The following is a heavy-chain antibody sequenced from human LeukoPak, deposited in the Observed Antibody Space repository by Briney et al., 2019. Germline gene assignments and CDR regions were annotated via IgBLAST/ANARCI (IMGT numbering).Heavy chain of an antibody. CDR3: ARGLSSPYYYYGMDV. J-gene: IGHJ6*02. V-gene: IGHV4-59*01. D-gene: IGHD6-13*01. CDR1: GGSISSYY. CDR2: IYYSGST. Sequence: SETLSLTCTVSGGSISSYYWSWIRQPPGKGLEWIGYIYYSGSTNYNPPLKSRVTISVDTSKNQFSLKLSSVTAADTAVYYCARGLSSPYYYYGMDVWGQGTTVTVSS.